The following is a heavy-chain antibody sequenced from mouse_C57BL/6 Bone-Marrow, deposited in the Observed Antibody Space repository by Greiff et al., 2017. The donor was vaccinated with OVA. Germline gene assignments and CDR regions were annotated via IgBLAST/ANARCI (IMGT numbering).Heavy chain of an antibody. J-gene: IGHJ1*03. Sequence: QVQLQQSGAELARPGASVKLSCKASGYTFTSYGISWVKQRTGQGLEWIGETYPRSGNTYYNEKFKGKATLTADKSSSTAYMELRSLTSEDAAVYFWARRGGTGRNWYFDVWGTGTTVTVSS. CDR3: ARRGGTGRNWYFDV. CDR2: TYPRSGNT. D-gene: IGHD4-1*01. V-gene: IGHV1-81*01. CDR1: GYTFTSYG.